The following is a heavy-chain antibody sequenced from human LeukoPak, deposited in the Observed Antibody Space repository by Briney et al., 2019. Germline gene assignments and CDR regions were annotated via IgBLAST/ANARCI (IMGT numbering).Heavy chain of an antibody. V-gene: IGHV1-24*01. CDR2: FDPEDGET. J-gene: IGHJ1*01. Sequence: ASVKVSCKVSGYTLTELSMHWVRQAPGKGLEWMGGFDPEDGETIYAQKFQGRVTMTEDTSTDTAYMELSSLRSEDTAVYYCATDLKYCSGGSRYPTEYFQHWGQGTLVTVSS. CDR1: GYTLTELS. CDR3: ATDLKYCSGGSRYPTEYFQH. D-gene: IGHD2-15*01.